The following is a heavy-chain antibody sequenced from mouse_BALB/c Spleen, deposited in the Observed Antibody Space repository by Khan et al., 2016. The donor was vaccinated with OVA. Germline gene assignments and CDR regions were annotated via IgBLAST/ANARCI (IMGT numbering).Heavy chain of an antibody. V-gene: IGHV1-7*01. CDR2: INPSTGYT. Sequence: QVQLKESGAELAKPGASVKMSCKASGYTFTSYWMHWVKQRPGQGLEWIGYINPSTGYTEYNQKFKDKATLTADKSSSTAYMQLSSLTSEDSAVYYGARYKYGNHYYAMDYWGQGTSVTVSS. D-gene: IGHD2-10*02. CDR3: ARYKYGNHYYAMDY. J-gene: IGHJ4*01. CDR1: GYTFTSYW.